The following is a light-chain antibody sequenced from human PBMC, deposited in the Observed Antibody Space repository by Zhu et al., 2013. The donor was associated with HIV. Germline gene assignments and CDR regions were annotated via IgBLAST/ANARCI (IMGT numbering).Light chain of an antibody. V-gene: IGKV3-15*01. J-gene: IGKJ2*04. CDR2: GAS. Sequence: EIVMTQSPAALSVSPGERATLSCRATQSISSNLAWYQQRAGQAPRLLIYGASIRATGIPARFSGSGSGTEFTLTISSLQPEDFAVYYCQQYNNWPCSFGQGTKVEI. CDR1: QSISSN. CDR3: QQYNNWPCS.